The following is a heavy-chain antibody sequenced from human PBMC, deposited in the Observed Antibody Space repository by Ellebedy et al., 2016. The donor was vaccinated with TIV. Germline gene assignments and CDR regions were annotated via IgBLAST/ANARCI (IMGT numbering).Heavy chain of an antibody. CDR1: GYNFIGYG. D-gene: IGHD2-2*01. Sequence: AASVKVSCKASGYNFIGYGISWVRRAPGPGLQGMGWISSYNGNTNSAQKFQDRVTITTDTSTNTAYMELMRLRSDDTAMYYCARSTRGVPTGGGFDHWGQGTLVTVSS. CDR2: ISSYNGNT. V-gene: IGHV1-18*01. J-gene: IGHJ4*02. CDR3: ARSTRGVPTGGGFDH.